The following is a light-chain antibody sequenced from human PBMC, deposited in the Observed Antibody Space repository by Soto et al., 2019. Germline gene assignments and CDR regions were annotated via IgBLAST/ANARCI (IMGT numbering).Light chain of an antibody. J-gene: IGKJ2*01. CDR2: AAS. CDR3: QQSYSTFVT. Sequence: DIQLTQSPSSLSASLGDRVTITCWASQTISTYLNWYQQKPGKPPKFLIYAASILQTGVPSRFSGGGSETDFTLTISNLQPDDFATYYCQQSYSTFVTFGQGTKLEIK. V-gene: IGKV1-39*01. CDR1: QTISTY.